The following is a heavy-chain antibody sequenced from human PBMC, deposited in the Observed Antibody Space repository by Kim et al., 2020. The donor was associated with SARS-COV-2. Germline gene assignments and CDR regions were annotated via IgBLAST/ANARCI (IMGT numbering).Heavy chain of an antibody. CDR3: ARDRAPSSGYYPHDAFD. J-gene: IGHJ3*02. D-gene: IGHD3-22*01. CDR1: GFTFSSYA. V-gene: IGHV3-30*04. Sequence: GGSLRLSCAASGFTFSSYAMHWVRQAPGKGLEWVAVISYDGSNKYYADSVKGRFTISRDNSKNTLYLQMNSLRAEDTAVYYCARDRAPSSGYYPHDAFD. CDR2: ISYDGSNK.